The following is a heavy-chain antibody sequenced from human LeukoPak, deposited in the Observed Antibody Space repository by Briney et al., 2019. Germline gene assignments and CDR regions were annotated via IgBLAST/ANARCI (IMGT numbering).Heavy chain of an antibody. CDR3: ARDPQDSSSWYFDY. J-gene: IGHJ4*02. CDR1: GFTFSSYW. CDR2: IKQDGSEK. V-gene: IGHV3-7*01. D-gene: IGHD6-13*01. Sequence: PGGSLRLSCAASGFTFSSYWMSWVRQAPGKWLEWVANIKQDGSEKYYVDSVKGRFTISRDNAKNSLYLQMNSLRAEDTAVYYCARDPQDSSSWYFDYWGQGTLVTVSS.